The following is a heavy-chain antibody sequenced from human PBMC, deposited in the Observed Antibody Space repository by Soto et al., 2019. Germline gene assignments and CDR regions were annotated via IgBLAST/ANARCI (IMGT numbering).Heavy chain of an antibody. Sequence: QVQLVESGGGVVQPGRSLRLSCAANGFTFSSYGIQWVRQAPGKGLEWVAVISYDGSNKYYADSVKGRFTISRDNSKNTLYLQMNSLRAEDTAVYYCASKSDDYGETYYFDYWGQGTLVTVSS. D-gene: IGHD4-17*01. CDR3: ASKSDDYGETYYFDY. V-gene: IGHV3-30*03. CDR2: ISYDGSNK. CDR1: GFTFSSYG. J-gene: IGHJ4*02.